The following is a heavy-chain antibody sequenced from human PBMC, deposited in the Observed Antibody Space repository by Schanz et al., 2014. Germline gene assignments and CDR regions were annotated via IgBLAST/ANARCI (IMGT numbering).Heavy chain of an antibody. J-gene: IGHJ4*02. CDR2: TSNDGSFT. CDR1: RFTLNNYA. D-gene: IGHD4-17*01. Sequence: EVQLVESGGGLVQPGGSLRLSCAASRFTLNNYAMSWVRQAPGKGLVWVSRTSNDGSFTTFADSVKGRFTISRDNAKNTLYLQMNSLRAEDTAVYYCVRDTDYHFDYWGQGALVSVSS. V-gene: IGHV3-74*01. CDR3: VRDTDYHFDY.